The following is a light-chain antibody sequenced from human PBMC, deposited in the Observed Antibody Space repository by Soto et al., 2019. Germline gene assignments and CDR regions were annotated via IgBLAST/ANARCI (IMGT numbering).Light chain of an antibody. Sequence: QSALTQPTSASGSPGQSVAISCTGTSSDVCGYNYVSWYQQHPGKAPKLMIYEVNKRPSGVPDRFSGSKSGNTASLTVSGLQAEYEADYYCSSYAGSRNVFGTGTKVTV. CDR3: SSYAGSRNV. J-gene: IGLJ1*01. CDR2: EVN. V-gene: IGLV2-8*01. CDR1: SSDVCGYNY.